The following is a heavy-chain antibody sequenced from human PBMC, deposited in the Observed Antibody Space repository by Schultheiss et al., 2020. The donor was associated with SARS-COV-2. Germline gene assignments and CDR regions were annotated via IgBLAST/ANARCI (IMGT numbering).Heavy chain of an antibody. Sequence: GGSLRLSCAASGFTFSSYGMHWVRQAPGKGLEWVAVIWYDGSNKYYADSVKGRFTISRDNAKNSLYLQMNSLRAEDTAVFYCAKDQAVAGYYFDNWGQGTLVTVSS. V-gene: IGHV3-33*06. CDR3: AKDQAVAGYYFDN. CDR1: GFTFSSYG. CDR2: IWYDGSNK. D-gene: IGHD6-19*01. J-gene: IGHJ4*02.